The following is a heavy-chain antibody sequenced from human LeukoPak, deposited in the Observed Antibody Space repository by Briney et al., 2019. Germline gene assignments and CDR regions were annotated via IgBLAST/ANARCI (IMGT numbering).Heavy chain of an antibody. CDR2: IYYSGST. Sequence: SETLSLTCTVSGGSISSYYWSWIRQPPGKGLEWIGYIYYSGSTNYNPSLKSRVTISADTSKNQFSLKLSSVTAADTAVYYCARAIYYYMDVWGKGTTVTISS. CDR3: ARAIYYYMDV. CDR1: GGSISSYY. V-gene: IGHV4-59*01. J-gene: IGHJ6*03.